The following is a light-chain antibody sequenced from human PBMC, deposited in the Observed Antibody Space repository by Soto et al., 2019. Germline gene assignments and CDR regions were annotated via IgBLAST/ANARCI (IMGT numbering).Light chain of an antibody. CDR2: DVS. CDR1: SSDVGGYNY. CDR3: SSYTSSSTRV. V-gene: IGLV2-14*01. Sequence: QSVVTQPASLSGSPGQAVTISCPGTSSDVGGYNYVSWYQQHPGKAPKLMIYDVSNRPSGVSNRFSGSKSGNTASLSISGLQAEDEADYYCSSYTSSSTRVFGTGTKVTVL. J-gene: IGLJ1*01.